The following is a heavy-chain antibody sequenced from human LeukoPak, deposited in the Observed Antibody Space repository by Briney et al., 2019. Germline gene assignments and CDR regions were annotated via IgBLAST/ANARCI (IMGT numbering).Heavy chain of an antibody. CDR1: GGTFSSYA. V-gene: IGHV1-69*13. CDR3: ARPHARHPDSADYYMDV. J-gene: IGHJ6*03. D-gene: IGHD1-14*01. CDR2: IIPIFGTA. Sequence: GASVKVSCKASGGTFSSYAISWVRQAPGQGLEWMGGIIPIFGTANYAQKFQGRVTITAGESTSTVYMELSSLRSEDTAAYYCARPHARHPDSADYYMDVWGKGTTVTVSS.